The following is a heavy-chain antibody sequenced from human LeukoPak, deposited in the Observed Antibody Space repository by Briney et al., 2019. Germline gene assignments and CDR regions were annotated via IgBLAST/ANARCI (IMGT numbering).Heavy chain of an antibody. CDR2: IYTSGST. D-gene: IGHD3-3*01. CDR3: ARESTIFGVVIRGWFDP. J-gene: IGHJ5*02. Sequence: SETLSLTCTVSGGSISSGSYYWSWIRQPAGKGLEWIGRIYTSGSTSYNPSLKSRVTISVDTSKNQFSLKLSSVTAADTAVYYCARESTIFGVVIRGWFDPWGQGTLVTVSS. V-gene: IGHV4-61*02. CDR1: GGSISSGSYY.